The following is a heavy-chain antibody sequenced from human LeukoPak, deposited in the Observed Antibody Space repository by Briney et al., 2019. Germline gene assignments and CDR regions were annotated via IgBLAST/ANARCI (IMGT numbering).Heavy chain of an antibody. Sequence: GGSLRLSCVASGFIFSSYWMSWVRQAPGKGLEWVAFISYDGSKRFFGESVKGRFTIARDNSENTVSLQMNTLKTEDTAVYYCAKGLRWFGDFYFNFFDHWGQGILVTVSS. CDR2: ISYDGSKR. V-gene: IGHV3-30*18. D-gene: IGHD3-10*01. CDR3: AKGLRWFGDFYFNFFDH. J-gene: IGHJ4*02. CDR1: GFIFSSYW.